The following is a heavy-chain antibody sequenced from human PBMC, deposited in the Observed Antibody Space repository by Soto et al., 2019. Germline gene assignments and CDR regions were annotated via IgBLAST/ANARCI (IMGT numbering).Heavy chain of an antibody. J-gene: IGHJ3*02. CDR2: IYSRGNT. Sequence: GGSLRLSCAAYGFTVSSNYMSWVRQAPGKGLEWVSVIYSRGNTYYADSVKGRFTISRDNSKNTLYLQMNSLRAEDTAVYYCATRLDPIREDALDIWGQGTMVAVSS. V-gene: IGHV3-53*01. CDR3: ATRLDPIREDALDI. CDR1: GFTVSSNY. D-gene: IGHD4-17*01.